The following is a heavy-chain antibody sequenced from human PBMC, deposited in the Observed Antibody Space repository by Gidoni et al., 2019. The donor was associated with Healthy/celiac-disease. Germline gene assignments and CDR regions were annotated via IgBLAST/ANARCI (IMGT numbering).Heavy chain of an antibody. V-gene: IGHV4-39*01. CDR1: GGSISSSRYY. Sequence: QLQLQESGPGLVKPSETLSLTCTVSGGSISSSRYYWGWIRQPPGKGLEWIGSIYYSGSTYYNPSLKSRVTISVDTSKNQFSLKLSSVTAADTAVYYCARHRMGDIVVVPAAIDYWGQGTLVTVSS. CDR3: ARHRMGDIVVVPAAIDY. CDR2: IYYSGST. J-gene: IGHJ4*02. D-gene: IGHD2-2*01.